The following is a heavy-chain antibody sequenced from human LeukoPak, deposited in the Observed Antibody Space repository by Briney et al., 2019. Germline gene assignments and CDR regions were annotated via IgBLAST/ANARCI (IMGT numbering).Heavy chain of an antibody. V-gene: IGHV3-30*18. D-gene: IGHD5-18*01. CDR1: GFTFSSYG. CDR2: ISYDGSNK. J-gene: IGHJ4*02. CDR3: AKGTWIQLWLVDY. Sequence: GGSLRLSCAASGFTFSSYGMHWVRQAPGKGLEWVAVISYDGSNKYYADSVKGRFTISRDNSKNTLYLQMNSLRAEDTAVYYCAKGTWIQLWLVDYWGQGTLVTVS.